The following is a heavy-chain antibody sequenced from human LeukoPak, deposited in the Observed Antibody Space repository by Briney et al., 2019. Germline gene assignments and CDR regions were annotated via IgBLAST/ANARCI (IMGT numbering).Heavy chain of an antibody. D-gene: IGHD3-22*01. J-gene: IGHJ4*02. CDR3: ARGSGYYLGHFDY. CDR1: GFTFSTYW. Sequence: GGSLRLSCAASGFTFSTYWMSWVRQAPGEGLECVANIKQDGREKYYVASVKGRFTISRDNAKNSLYLQMNSLRAEDTAVYYCARGSGYYLGHFDYWGQGTLVTVSS. CDR2: IKQDGREK. V-gene: IGHV3-7*01.